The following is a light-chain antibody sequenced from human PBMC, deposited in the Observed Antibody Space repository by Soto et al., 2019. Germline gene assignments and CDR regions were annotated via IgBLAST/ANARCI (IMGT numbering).Light chain of an antibody. CDR1: SSNIGAGYD. Sequence: QSVLTQPPSVSGAPGQRVTISCTGSSSNIGAGYDVHWYQQLPGTAPKLLIYGNGNRPSGVPDRFSDSKSGTSASLAITGLQAEDEADYYCQSYDSSLSVVVFGGGTQLTVL. J-gene: IGLJ2*01. CDR2: GNG. V-gene: IGLV1-40*01. CDR3: QSYDSSLSVVV.